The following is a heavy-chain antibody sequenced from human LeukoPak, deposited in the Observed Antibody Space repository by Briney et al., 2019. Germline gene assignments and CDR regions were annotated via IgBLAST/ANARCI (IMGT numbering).Heavy chain of an antibody. CDR1: GDTLSGYG. Sequence: SVKVSCKASGDTLSGYGISWVRQAPGQGLEWMGGIIPISGTANYAQMFRDRVTITADESTSTAYMELCSLRSEDTAVYYCARTWTEPRNMDVWGKGTTVTVSS. D-gene: IGHD1-14*01. V-gene: IGHV1-69*13. CDR3: ARTWTEPRNMDV. J-gene: IGHJ6*03. CDR2: IIPISGTA.